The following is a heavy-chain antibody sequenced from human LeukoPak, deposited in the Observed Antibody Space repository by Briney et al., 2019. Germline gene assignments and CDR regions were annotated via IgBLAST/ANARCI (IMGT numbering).Heavy chain of an antibody. D-gene: IGHD3-16*02. CDR1: GYTFTSYD. CDR3: ARTAVTFGGVIVVYYFDY. CDR2: MNPNSGDT. J-gene: IGHJ4*02. Sequence: ASVRVSCKDSGYTFTSYDINWVRQATGQGLEWMGWMNPNSGDTDYAQKSQGRVTTTWNTPPNTAYMELSSLRSEDTAIYYCARTAVTFGGVIVVYYFDYWGQGTLVTVPS. V-gene: IGHV1-8*01.